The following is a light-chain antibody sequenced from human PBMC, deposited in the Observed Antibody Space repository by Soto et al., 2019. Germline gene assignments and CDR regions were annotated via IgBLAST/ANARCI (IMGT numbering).Light chain of an antibody. J-gene: IGKJ4*01. CDR1: QSVSSSS. CDR3: QQYGSSPFT. Sequence: EILLTQSPGTLSLSPGERATLSCRARQSVSSSSLAWYQQKPGQAPRLLMYGVSSRATGIPDRFSGSGSGTDFTLTISRLEPEDFAVYYCQQYGSSPFTFGGGTKVDIK. CDR2: GVS. V-gene: IGKV3-20*01.